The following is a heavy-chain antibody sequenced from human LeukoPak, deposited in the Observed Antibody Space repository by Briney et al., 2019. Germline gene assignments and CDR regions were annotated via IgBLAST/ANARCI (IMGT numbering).Heavy chain of an antibody. CDR2: ISSSSSTI. D-gene: IGHD6-13*01. CDR1: GFTFSSYS. V-gene: IGHV3-48*04. J-gene: IGHJ6*03. Sequence: GGSLRLSCAASGFTFSSYSMNWVRQAPGKGLEWVSYISSSSSTIYADSVKGRFTISRDNAKNSLYLQMNSLRAEDTAVYYCAKGAAGYYYYYMDVWGKGTTVTVSS. CDR3: AKGAAGYYYYYMDV.